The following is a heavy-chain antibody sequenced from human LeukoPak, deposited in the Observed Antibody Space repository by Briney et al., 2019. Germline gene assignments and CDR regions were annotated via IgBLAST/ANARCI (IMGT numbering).Heavy chain of an antibody. CDR1: GYSISSGYY. J-gene: IGHJ5*02. D-gene: IGHD3-10*01. CDR3: ARTELRGVIKS. Sequence: SETLSLTCIVSGYSISSGYYWGWIRQPPGKGPEWIGSTHHSGSTYYNPSLKSRVTISIDTSKNQFSLMLRSVTAADTAVYYCARTELRGVIKSWGQGTLVTVSS. V-gene: IGHV4-38-2*02. CDR2: THHSGST.